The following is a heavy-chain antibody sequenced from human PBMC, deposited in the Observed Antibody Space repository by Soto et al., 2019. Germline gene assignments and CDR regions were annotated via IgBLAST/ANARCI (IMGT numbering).Heavy chain of an antibody. CDR2: IIPIFGTA. CDR3: ARGRDGYNYYGMEV. V-gene: IGHV1-69*13. Sequence: SVKISCKASGGTFSSYAISWVRQAPGQGLEWMGGIIPIFGTANYAQKFQGRVTITADESTSTAYMELSSLRSEDTAVYYCARGRDGYNYYGMEVWGKGTKVTVSS. J-gene: IGHJ6*04. CDR1: GGTFSSYA.